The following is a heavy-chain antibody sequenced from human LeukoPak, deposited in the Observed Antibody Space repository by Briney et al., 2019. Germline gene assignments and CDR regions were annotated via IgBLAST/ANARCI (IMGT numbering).Heavy chain of an antibody. CDR1: GFTFDDYA. Sequence: SLRLSCAASGFTFDDYAMHWVRQAPGKGLEWVSGINWNSGSIGYADSVKGRFTISRDNAKNSLYLQMDSLRPEDTALYYCARKLWHRNDCWGQGTLVTVSS. V-gene: IGHV3-9*01. D-gene: IGHD3-16*01. J-gene: IGHJ4*02. CDR2: INWNSGSI. CDR3: ARKLWHRNDC.